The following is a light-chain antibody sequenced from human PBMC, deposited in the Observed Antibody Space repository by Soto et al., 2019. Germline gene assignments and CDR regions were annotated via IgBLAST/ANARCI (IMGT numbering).Light chain of an antibody. V-gene: IGKV1-27*01. Sequence: DSQMTQSPSSLSASVGDRVTITCRASQGINNFLAWYQQKPGKVPKLLIYAASTLQSGVPSRFSGSGSGTDFSLTISSLQPEDVATYYCQQRSDWPFTFGPGTKVEIK. J-gene: IGKJ3*01. CDR2: AAS. CDR3: QQRSDWPFT. CDR1: QGINNF.